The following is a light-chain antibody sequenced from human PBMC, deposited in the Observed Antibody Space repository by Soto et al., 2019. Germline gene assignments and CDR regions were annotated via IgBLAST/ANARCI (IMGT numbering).Light chain of an antibody. CDR2: EGS. Sequence: QSALTQPASVSGSLGQSITISCSGTSGDIGSHKLVSWYQQHPGKAPKLIIFEGSDRPSGVSDRFSGSKSGNTASLTISGLQADDEADYYCSSYLGTWVFGGGTKLTVL. V-gene: IGLV2-23*01. CDR1: SGDIGSHKL. J-gene: IGLJ3*02. CDR3: SSYLGTWV.